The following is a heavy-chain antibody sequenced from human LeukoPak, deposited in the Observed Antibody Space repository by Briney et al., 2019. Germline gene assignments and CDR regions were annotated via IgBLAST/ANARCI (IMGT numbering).Heavy chain of an antibody. CDR3: AKAYCSSTSCPEYFQH. D-gene: IGHD2-2*01. Sequence: GGSLRLSCAASGFTFSSYAMRWVRQAPGKGLEWVSAISGSGGSTYYADSVKGRFTISRDNSKNTLYLQMNSLRAEDTAVYYCAKAYCSSTSCPEYFQHWGQGTLVTVSS. V-gene: IGHV3-23*01. J-gene: IGHJ1*01. CDR1: GFTFSSYA. CDR2: ISGSGGST.